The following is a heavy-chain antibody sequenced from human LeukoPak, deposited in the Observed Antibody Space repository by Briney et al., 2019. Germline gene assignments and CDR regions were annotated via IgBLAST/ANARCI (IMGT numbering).Heavy chain of an antibody. CDR3: ARLDPAEGLNFDY. Sequence: SETLSLTRTVSGDSISSSSYYWGWIRQPPGKGLEWIGSIYYSGSTYYNPSLKSRVTISVDTSKNQFSLKLSSVTAADTAVYYCARLDPAEGLNFDYWGQGTLVTVSS. D-gene: IGHD6-13*01. J-gene: IGHJ4*02. V-gene: IGHV4-39*01. CDR2: IYYSGST. CDR1: GDSISSSSYY.